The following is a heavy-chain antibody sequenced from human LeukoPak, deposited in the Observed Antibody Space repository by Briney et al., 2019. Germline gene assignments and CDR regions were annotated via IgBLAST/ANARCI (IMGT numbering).Heavy chain of an antibody. CDR2: IYYSGST. Sequence: TSETLSLTCTVSGGTISSYYWSWIRQPPGKGLEWIGYIYYSGSTNYNPSLKSRVTISVDTSKNQFSLKLSSVTAADTAVYYCARDRPEGAHNWFDPWGQGTLVTVSS. J-gene: IGHJ5*02. CDR3: ARDRPEGAHNWFDP. CDR1: GGTISSYY. V-gene: IGHV4-59*01.